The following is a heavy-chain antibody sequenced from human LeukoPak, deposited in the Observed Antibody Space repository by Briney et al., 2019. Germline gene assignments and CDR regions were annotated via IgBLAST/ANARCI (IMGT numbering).Heavy chain of an antibody. CDR3: ARGGSIAARPIDY. D-gene: IGHD6-6*01. CDR1: GLSFSRYA. Sequence: GGSLRLSCAASGLSFSRYAMHWVRQAPGKGLEYVSAISSNGGSTYYADSVKGRFIISRDNSKNTLNLQMGSLRAEDMAVYYCARGGSIAARPIDYWGQGTLVTVSS. CDR2: ISSNGGST. J-gene: IGHJ4*02. V-gene: IGHV3-64*02.